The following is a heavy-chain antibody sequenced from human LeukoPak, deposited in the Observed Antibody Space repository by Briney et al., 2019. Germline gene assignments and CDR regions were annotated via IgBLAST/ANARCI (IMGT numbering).Heavy chain of an antibody. Sequence: GASVKVSCKASGYTFTSYGISWVRQAPGQGLEWMGWISAYNGNTNYAQKLQGRVTMTTDTSTSTVHMEVRSLRSDDTAVYYCARGKGDGYNYDFDYWGQGTLVTVSS. J-gene: IGHJ4*02. CDR1: GYTFTSYG. V-gene: IGHV1-18*01. CDR2: ISAYNGNT. CDR3: ARGKGDGYNYDFDY. D-gene: IGHD5-24*01.